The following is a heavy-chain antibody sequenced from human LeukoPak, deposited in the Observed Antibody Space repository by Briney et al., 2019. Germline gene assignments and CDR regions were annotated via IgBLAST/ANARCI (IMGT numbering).Heavy chain of an antibody. CDR3: ARGSQSLGYCSGGSCRAKIFDY. V-gene: IGHV4-34*01. CDR1: DGSFSGYY. J-gene: IGHJ4*02. Sequence: SSETLSLTCTVYDGSFSGYYWSWIRQPPGKGLEWIGEINHSGSTNYNPSLKSRVTISVDTSKNQFSLKLSSVTAADTAVYYCARGSQSLGYCSGGSCRAKIFDYWGQGTLVTVSS. D-gene: IGHD2-15*01. CDR2: INHSGST.